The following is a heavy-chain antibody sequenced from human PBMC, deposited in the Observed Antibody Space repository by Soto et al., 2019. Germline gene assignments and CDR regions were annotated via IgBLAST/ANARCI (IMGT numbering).Heavy chain of an antibody. V-gene: IGHV4-59*01. J-gene: IGHJ4*02. CDR2: IFDSGST. CDR1: GGSITSYY. Sequence: SETLSLTCTVSGGSITSYYWSWSRQAPWKGLEWIGYIFDSGSTYYNPSLKSRVTISFDTSKNQFSLKLSSVTAADTAVYYCARLRQITGTMDYFDYWGQRTLVTVST. CDR3: ARLRQITGTMDYFDY. D-gene: IGHD1-7*01.